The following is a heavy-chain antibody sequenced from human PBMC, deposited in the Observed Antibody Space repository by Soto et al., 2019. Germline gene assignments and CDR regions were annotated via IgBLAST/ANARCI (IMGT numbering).Heavy chain of an antibody. D-gene: IGHD6-19*01. CDR1: GFTFSSYT. Sequence: WGSLRLSCAASGFTFSSYTMNWVRQAPGKGLEWVSYISSSSTIYYADSVKGRFTISRDNAKNSLYLQMNSLRAEDTAVYYRARGWAAVAGPLDYWGQGTLVTVSS. V-gene: IGHV3-48*01. J-gene: IGHJ4*02. CDR2: ISSSSTI. CDR3: ARGWAAVAGPLDY.